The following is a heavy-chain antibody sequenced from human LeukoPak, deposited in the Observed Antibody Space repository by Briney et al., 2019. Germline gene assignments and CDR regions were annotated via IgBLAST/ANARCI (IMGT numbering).Heavy chain of an antibody. CDR2: ISAYNGNT. V-gene: IGHV1-18*01. D-gene: IGHD3-22*01. CDR3: ARDRYFLGEYYYDSSRNWFDP. Sequence: VASVKVSCKASGYTFTSYGISWVRQAPGQGLEWMGWISAYNGNTNYAQKLQGRVTMTTDTSTSTAYMELSRLRSDDTAVYYCARDRYFLGEYYYDSSRNWFDPWGQGTLVTVSS. CDR1: GYTFTSYG. J-gene: IGHJ5*02.